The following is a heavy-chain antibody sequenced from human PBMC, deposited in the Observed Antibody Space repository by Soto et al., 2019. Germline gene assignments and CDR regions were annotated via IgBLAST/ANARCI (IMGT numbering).Heavy chain of an antibody. J-gene: IGHJ4*02. D-gene: IGHD3-22*01. Sequence: QVQLVESGGGVVQPGRSLRLSCAASGFTFSSYGMHWVRQAPGKGLEWVAVISYDGSNKYYADSVKGRFTISRDNSKNTMYLQMNSLRAEDKAVYYCANGGYYYDSSGYYYGLGIDYWGQGTLVTVSS. CDR2: ISYDGSNK. CDR3: ANGGYYYDSSGYYYGLGIDY. V-gene: IGHV3-30*18. CDR1: GFTFSSYG.